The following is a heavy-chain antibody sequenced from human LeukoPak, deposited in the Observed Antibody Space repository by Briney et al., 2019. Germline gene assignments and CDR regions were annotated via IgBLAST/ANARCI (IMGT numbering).Heavy chain of an antibody. V-gene: IGHV2-70*11. CDR2: IDWDDEK. CDR1: GFSLSTSGMC. J-gene: IGHJ4*02. CDR3: ARLRVGSNLDF. D-gene: IGHD6-13*01. Sequence: RASGPTLVNPTQTLTLTCTFSGFSLSTSGMCVSWIRQPPGKALEWIARIDWDDEKYYNTSLKTRLTISKDTSKNQVVLTMTNMDPVDTATCYCARLRVGSNLDFRGQGILVTVSS.